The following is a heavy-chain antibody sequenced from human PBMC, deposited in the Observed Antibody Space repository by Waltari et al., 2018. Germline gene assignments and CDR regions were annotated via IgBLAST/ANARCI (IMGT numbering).Heavy chain of an antibody. D-gene: IGHD5-12*01. CDR3: ARHWKKSGYRFDP. CDR1: GGSISSSSYY. Sequence: QLQLQESGPGLVKPSETLSLTCTVSGGSISSSSYYWGWIRQSPGKGLEWIGSIYYSGRTYYNPTPKSRVTISGDTSNNQFSLKLSSVTAADTSVYYCARHWKKSGYRFDPWGQGTLVTVSS. CDR2: IYYSGRT. V-gene: IGHV4-39*01. J-gene: IGHJ5*02.